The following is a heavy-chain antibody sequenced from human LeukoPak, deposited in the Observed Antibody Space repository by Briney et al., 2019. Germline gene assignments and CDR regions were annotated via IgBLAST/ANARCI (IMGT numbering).Heavy chain of an antibody. CDR2: IGSDGRTD. Sequence: GGSLRLSCAASGFTFSNYGMHWVRQAPGKGLEWVAVIGSDGRTDYYADPVKGRFTISRDSSKNMMYLQMNSLRTEDTAVYYCAKSKEGAPYCFDYWGQGTLVTVSS. V-gene: IGHV3-30*18. J-gene: IGHJ4*02. D-gene: IGHD1-26*01. CDR3: AKSKEGAPYCFDY. CDR1: GFTFSNYG.